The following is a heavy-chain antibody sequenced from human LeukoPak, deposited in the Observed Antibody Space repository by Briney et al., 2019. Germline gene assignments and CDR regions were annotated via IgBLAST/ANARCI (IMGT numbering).Heavy chain of an antibody. J-gene: IGHJ4*02. CDR2: IYYSGST. CDR1: GVSISSSSYY. Sequence: SETLSLTCTVSGVSISSSSYYWGWLRQPPGKGLEWIGSIYYSGSTYYNPSLKRRVTISVDTSKNQFSLKLSSVTAADTAVYYCARYRGYSYGYSSQPVDYWGQGTLVTVSS. D-gene: IGHD5-18*01. V-gene: IGHV4-39*01. CDR3: ARYRGYSYGYSSQPVDY.